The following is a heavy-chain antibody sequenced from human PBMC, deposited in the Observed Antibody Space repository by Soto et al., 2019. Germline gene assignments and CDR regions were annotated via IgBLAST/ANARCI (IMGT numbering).Heavy chain of an antibody. D-gene: IGHD1-26*01. Sequence: PGGSLRLSCAASGFTFSNSWMHWVRQAPGKGLVWVSYINSDGSTTTYADSVKGRFTISRDNAKNTVYLQITSLTAEDTAVYYCARDRSYTTDYWGQGXLVTVYS. CDR3: ARDRSYTTDY. CDR1: GFTFSNSW. J-gene: IGHJ4*02. V-gene: IGHV3-74*01. CDR2: INSDGSTT.